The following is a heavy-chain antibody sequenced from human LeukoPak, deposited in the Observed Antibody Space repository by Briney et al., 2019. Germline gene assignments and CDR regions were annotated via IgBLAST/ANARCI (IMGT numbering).Heavy chain of an antibody. V-gene: IGHV4-31*03. Sequence: SQTLSLTCTVSGGSISSGGYYWSWIRQHPGKGLEWIGYIYYSGSTYYNPSLKSRVTISVDTSKNQFSLKLSSVTAADTAVYYCARDSSGYYLFDYWGQGTLATVSS. D-gene: IGHD3-22*01. CDR1: GGSISSGGYY. CDR3: ARDSSGYYLFDY. CDR2: IYYSGST. J-gene: IGHJ4*02.